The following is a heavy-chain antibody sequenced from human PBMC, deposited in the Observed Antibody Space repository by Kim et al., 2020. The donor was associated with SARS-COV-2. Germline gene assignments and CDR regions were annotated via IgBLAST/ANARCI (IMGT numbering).Heavy chain of an antibody. Sequence: GGSLRLSCASSGFTFSSYGMHWVRQAPGKGLEWAAVISYDGSNKYYADSVKGRFTISRDNSKNTLYLQMNSLRAEDTAVYYCAKDQGEWVTHFDYWGQGTLVTVSS. CDR2: ISYDGSNK. D-gene: IGHD3-16*01. V-gene: IGHV3-30*18. CDR1: GFTFSSYG. J-gene: IGHJ4*02. CDR3: AKDQGEWVTHFDY.